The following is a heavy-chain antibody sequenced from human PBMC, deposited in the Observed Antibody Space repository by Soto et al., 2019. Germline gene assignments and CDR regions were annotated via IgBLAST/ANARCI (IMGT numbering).Heavy chain of an antibody. CDR3: ARQPESTSYFDY. CDR1: GASISTSSDF. D-gene: IGHD2-2*01. V-gene: IGHV4-39*01. J-gene: IGHJ4*02. Sequence: SETLSLTCSVTGASISTSSDFWGWIRQAPGKGLEWIGNVYQSGTTRLNPSLKSRVSIFVDRSKNQFSLELNSATAADRAVYYCARQPESTSYFDYWSQGILVTVSS. CDR2: VYQSGTT.